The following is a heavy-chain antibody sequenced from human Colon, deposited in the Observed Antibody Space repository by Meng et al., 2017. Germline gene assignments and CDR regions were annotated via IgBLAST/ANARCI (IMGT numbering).Heavy chain of an antibody. J-gene: IGHJ3*02. CDR1: GFTFSSHA. Sequence: GESLKISCAASGFTFSSHAMSWVRQAPGKGLEWVSVIYSGGSTYYADSVKGRFTISRDNSKNTLYLQMNSLRAEDTAVYYCARDCVVRGVCAFDIWGQGTMVTVSS. CDR3: ARDCVVRGVCAFDI. D-gene: IGHD3-10*01. V-gene: IGHV3-66*02. CDR2: IYSGGST.